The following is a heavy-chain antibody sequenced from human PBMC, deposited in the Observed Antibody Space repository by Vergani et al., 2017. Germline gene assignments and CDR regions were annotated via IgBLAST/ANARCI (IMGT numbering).Heavy chain of an antibody. CDR2: IVVGSGNT. Sequence: QMQLVQSGPEVKKPGTSVKVSCKASGFTFTSSAVQWVRQARGQRLEWIGWIVVGSGNTNYAQKFQERVTITRDMSTSTAYMELSSLRSEDTAVYYCAADSTTFGRFDYWGQGTLVTVSS. J-gene: IGHJ4*02. CDR1: GFTFTSSA. V-gene: IGHV1-58*01. D-gene: IGHD2/OR15-2a*01. CDR3: AADSTTFGRFDY.